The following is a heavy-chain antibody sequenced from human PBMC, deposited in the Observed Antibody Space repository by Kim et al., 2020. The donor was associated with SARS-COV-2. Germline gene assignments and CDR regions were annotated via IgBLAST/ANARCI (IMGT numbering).Heavy chain of an antibody. D-gene: IGHD3-16*01. V-gene: IGHV3-7*03. CDR3: ATFTSLAD. CDR2: EGSKK. J-gene: IGHJ4*02. Sequence: EGSKKSYGDPVKGRFTISRDNAKTSVYLQMNSLRAEDTAVYYCATFTSLADWGQGTLVTVSS.